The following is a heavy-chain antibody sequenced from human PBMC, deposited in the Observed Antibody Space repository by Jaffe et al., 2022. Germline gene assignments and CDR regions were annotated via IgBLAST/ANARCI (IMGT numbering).Heavy chain of an antibody. J-gene: IGHJ4*02. CDR1: GFTFDDYA. CDR3: AKDMVRLTTVTTGFDY. D-gene: IGHD4-17*01. CDR2: ISWNSGSI. Sequence: EVQLVESGGGLVQPGRSLRLSCAASGFTFDDYAMHWVRQAPGKGLEWVSGISWNSGSIGYADSVKGRFTISRDNAKNSLYLQMNSLRAEDTALYYCAKDMVRLTTVTTGFDYWGQGTLVTVSS. V-gene: IGHV3-9*01.